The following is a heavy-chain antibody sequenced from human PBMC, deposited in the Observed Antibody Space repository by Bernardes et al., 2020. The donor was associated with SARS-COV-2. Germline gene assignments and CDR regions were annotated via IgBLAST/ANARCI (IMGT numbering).Heavy chain of an antibody. V-gene: IGHV3-23*01. Sequence: WGSLRLSCAASGFTFDTYSMTWVRQAPGKGLEWVSSSSGTGDGTYYADSVKGRFTISRDNSKNTLYLQMNSLRTEDTAVYYCAKRFRGYCTSTRWSLWSFAYWGQGSLFTVTS. CDR2: SSGTGDGT. D-gene: IGHD2-2*01. J-gene: IGHJ4*02. CDR3: AKRFRGYCTSTRWSLWSFAY. CDR1: GFTFDTYS.